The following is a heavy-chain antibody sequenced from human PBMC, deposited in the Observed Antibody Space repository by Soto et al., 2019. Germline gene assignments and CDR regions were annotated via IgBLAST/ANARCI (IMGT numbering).Heavy chain of an antibody. D-gene: IGHD6-13*01. Sequence: SVKVSCKASGVTFSSYTISWVRQSPGQGLEWMGRIIPILGIANYAQKFQGRVTITADKSTSTAYMELSSLRSEDTAVYYCARARMPVIAAAGTFFDYWGQGTLVTVSS. CDR1: GVTFSSYT. V-gene: IGHV1-69*02. CDR3: ARARMPVIAAAGTFFDY. J-gene: IGHJ4*02. CDR2: IIPILGIA.